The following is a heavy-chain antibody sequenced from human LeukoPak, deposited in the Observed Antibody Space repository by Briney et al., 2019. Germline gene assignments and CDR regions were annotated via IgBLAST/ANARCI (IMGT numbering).Heavy chain of an antibody. CDR3: ARGQFSLYGSGSYYNVNWFDP. D-gene: IGHD3-10*01. CDR2: MNPNSGNT. Sequence: GASVKVSCKASGYTFTSYDINWVRQATGQGLEWMGWMNPNSGNTGYAQKFQGRVTITRNTSISTAYMELSSPRSEDTAVYYCARGQFSLYGSGSYYNVNWFDPWGQGTLVTVSS. V-gene: IGHV1-8*03. CDR1: GYTFTSYD. J-gene: IGHJ5*02.